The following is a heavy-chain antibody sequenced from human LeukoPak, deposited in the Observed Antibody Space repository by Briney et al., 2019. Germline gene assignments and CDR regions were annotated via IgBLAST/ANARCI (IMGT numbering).Heavy chain of an antibody. CDR2: ISGSGGST. J-gene: IGHJ4*02. CDR3: AKAPIQTYYYDSSGYSY. Sequence: GGSLRLSCAAPGFTFSSYAMSWVRQAPGKGLEWVSAISGSGGSTYYADSVKGRFTISRDNSKNTLYLQMNSLRAEDTAVYYCAKAPIQTYYYDSSGYSYWGQGTLVTVS. CDR1: GFTFSSYA. V-gene: IGHV3-23*01. D-gene: IGHD3-22*01.